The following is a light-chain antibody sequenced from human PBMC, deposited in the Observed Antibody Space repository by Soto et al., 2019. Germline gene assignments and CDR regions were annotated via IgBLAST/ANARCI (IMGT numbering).Light chain of an antibody. J-gene: IGKJ1*01. V-gene: IGKV1-6*01. CDR1: QDIRNT. Sequence: AIQMTQSPSSLSASVGDRVTISCRASQDIRNTLAWYQQKPGEAPKLLIFAASNLQSGVPSRFSGSGSVTDFTLAITSLQPEDFATYYCLQHYNFSWTFGQGPKVDIK. CDR3: LQHYNFSWT. CDR2: AAS.